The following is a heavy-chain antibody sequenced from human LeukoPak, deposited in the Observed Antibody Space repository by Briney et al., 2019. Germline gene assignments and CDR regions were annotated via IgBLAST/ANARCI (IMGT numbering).Heavy chain of an antibody. V-gene: IGHV3-23*01. CDR1: GLTFRSYG. D-gene: IGHD1-26*01. CDR2: ISGNGGGT. J-gene: IGHJ4*02. CDR3: ARHEVRGATTTFDY. Sequence: PGVSLRLSCAASGLTFRSYGMSWVRQAPGKGLEWVSGISGNGGGTKYADSVKGRFTISRDNSKNTLNLQMSSLRAEDTAVYYCARHEVRGATTTFDYWGQGTLVTVSS.